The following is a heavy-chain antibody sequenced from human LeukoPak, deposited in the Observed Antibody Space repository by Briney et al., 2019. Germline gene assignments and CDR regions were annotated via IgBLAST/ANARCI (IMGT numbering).Heavy chain of an antibody. Sequence: GSLRISFAALGFNFNYYNMNRVRQAPGKGVEWVSSIRSSNNYIHYADSVRGRFTISRDNAKNTLFLQMNSLRAEDTAVYYCARGASNRFDYWGQGTLVTVSS. V-gene: IGHV3-21*01. CDR3: ARGASNRFDY. D-gene: IGHD1-14*01. CDR2: IRSSNNYI. CDR1: GFNFNYYN. J-gene: IGHJ4*02.